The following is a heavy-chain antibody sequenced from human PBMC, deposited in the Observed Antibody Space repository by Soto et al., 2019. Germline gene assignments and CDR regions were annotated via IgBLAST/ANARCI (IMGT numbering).Heavy chain of an antibody. J-gene: IGHJ5*02. D-gene: IGHD5-18*01. Sequence: SQTLSLTCTVSGGSITSYYWRWIRQPPGKGLEWIVYIYYSGSTNYNPSLKSRVTISVDTSKIQFSLKLTSVTAADTAVYYCARLRGQLKSYYWFDPWGEGTLVTVSS. CDR2: IYYSGST. V-gene: IGHV4-59*08. CDR3: ARLRGQLKSYYWFDP. CDR1: GGSITSYY.